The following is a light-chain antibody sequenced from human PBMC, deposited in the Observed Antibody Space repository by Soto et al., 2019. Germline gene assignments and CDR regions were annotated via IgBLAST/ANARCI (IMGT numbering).Light chain of an antibody. J-gene: IGLJ1*01. CDR1: SSDVGAYIS. V-gene: IGLV2-14*01. Sequence: QSALTQPRSVSGSPGQSVTISCTGTSSDVGAYISVSWYQQHPGKAPKLMIYEVSDRPSGVSNRFSGSKSGNTASLTISGIQADDEADYYCSSYTSSTTLVFGTGTKLTVL. CDR2: EVS. CDR3: SSYTSSTTLV.